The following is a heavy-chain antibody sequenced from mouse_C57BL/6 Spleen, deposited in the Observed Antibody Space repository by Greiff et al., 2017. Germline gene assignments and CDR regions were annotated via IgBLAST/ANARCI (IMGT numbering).Heavy chain of an antibody. CDR1: GYTFTSYW. CDR2: IDPSDSYT. V-gene: IGHV1-59*01. Sequence: QVQLQQPGAELVRPGTSVKLSCKASGYTFTSYWMHWVKQRPGQGLEWIGVIDPSDSYTNYNQKFKGKATLTVDTSSSTAYMQLSSLTSEDSAVXYCARRATMVTTEAMDYWGQGTSVTVSS. D-gene: IGHD2-2*01. CDR3: ARRATMVTTEAMDY. J-gene: IGHJ4*01.